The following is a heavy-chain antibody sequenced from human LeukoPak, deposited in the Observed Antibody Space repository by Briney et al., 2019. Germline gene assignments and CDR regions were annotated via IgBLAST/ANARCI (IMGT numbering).Heavy chain of an antibody. CDR1: GYTFTGYY. J-gene: IGHJ4*02. V-gene: IGHV1-2*02. CDR3: ARAYGSGSYYRTYFDY. D-gene: IGHD3-10*01. Sequence: PMASVKVSCKASGYTFTGYYMHWVRQAPGQGLEWMGWINPNSGGTNYAQKFQGRVTMTRDTSISTAYMELSRLRSDDTAVYYCARAYGSGSYYRTYFDYWGQGTLVTVSS. CDR2: INPNSGGT.